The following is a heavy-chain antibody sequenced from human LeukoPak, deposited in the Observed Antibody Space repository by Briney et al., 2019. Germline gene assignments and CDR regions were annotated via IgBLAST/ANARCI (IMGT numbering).Heavy chain of an antibody. D-gene: IGHD3-10*01. Sequence: GGSLRLSCAASGFTVSSNYMSWVRQAPGRGLEWVSVIYSGGSTYYADSVKGRFTISRDNSKNSLFLQMNSLRAGDTAVYYCARGTVTMVDYWGQGTLVTVSS. CDR1: GFTVSSNY. J-gene: IGHJ4*02. CDR2: IYSGGST. V-gene: IGHV3-66*01. CDR3: ARGTVTMVDY.